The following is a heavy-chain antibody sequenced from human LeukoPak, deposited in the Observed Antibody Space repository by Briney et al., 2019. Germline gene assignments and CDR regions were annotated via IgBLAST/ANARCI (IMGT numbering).Heavy chain of an antibody. D-gene: IGHD6-13*01. V-gene: IGHV3-73*01. CDR1: GFTFSVSA. Sequence: GGSLRLSCAASGFTFSVSAMHWVRQASGKGLEWVGRIRSKANSYATAYAASVKGRFTISRDDSKNTAYLQMNSLKTKDTAVYYCTTRIAAAGTDYWGQGTLVTVSS. J-gene: IGHJ4*02. CDR3: TTRIAAAGTDY. CDR2: IRSKANSYAT.